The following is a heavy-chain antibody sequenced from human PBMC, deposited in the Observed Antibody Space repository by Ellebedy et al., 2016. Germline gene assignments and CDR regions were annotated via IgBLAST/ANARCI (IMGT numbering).Heavy chain of an antibody. CDR1: GFTFRAYW. CDR2: INEDGSVE. D-gene: IGHD1-26*01. Sequence: GESLKISCATSGFTFRAYWLSWVRQAPGKGLEWVANINEDGSVEDYADSVKGRFTISRDNAKKSLYLEMSSLRVEDTAVYYCVAQGAWADWGQGTLVTVSS. V-gene: IGHV3-7*01. CDR3: VAQGAWAD. J-gene: IGHJ4*02.